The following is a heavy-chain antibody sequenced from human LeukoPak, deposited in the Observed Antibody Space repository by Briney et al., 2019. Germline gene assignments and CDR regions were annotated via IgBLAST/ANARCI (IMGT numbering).Heavy chain of an antibody. Sequence: ASVKVSCKASGGTFTSYAIRWVRQAPGQGLEWMGGIIPIFGTANYAQKCQGRVTITADESTSTAYMELSSLRSEDTAVYYCAREYPVLLAFDIWGQGTMVTVSS. CDR3: AREYPVLLAFDI. V-gene: IGHV1-69*01. J-gene: IGHJ3*02. D-gene: IGHD3-9*01. CDR2: IIPIFGTA. CDR1: GGTFTSYA.